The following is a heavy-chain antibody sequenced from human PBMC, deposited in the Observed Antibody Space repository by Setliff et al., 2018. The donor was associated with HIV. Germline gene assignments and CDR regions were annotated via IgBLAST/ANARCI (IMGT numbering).Heavy chain of an antibody. V-gene: IGHV4-4*02. CDR3: ARHGAYEAYYDYMDV. CDR1: GGSVSGSNW. D-gene: IGHD5-12*01. CDR2: ISHSGST. J-gene: IGHJ6*03. Sequence: SSETLSLTCAVSGGSVSGSNWWSWVRQPPGKGLEWIGEISHSGSTNYNASLKSRVTISGDMSKKQFSLKLSSVTAADTAVYYCARHGAYEAYYDYMDVWGKGTTVTVSS.